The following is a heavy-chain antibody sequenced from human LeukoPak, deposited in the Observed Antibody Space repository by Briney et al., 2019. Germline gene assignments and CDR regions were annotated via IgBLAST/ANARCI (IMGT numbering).Heavy chain of an antibody. CDR1: GGTFSSYA. CDR3: ARDGGYAYDSSGYYLG. J-gene: IGHJ4*02. D-gene: IGHD3-22*01. CDR2: IIPIFGTA. V-gene: IGHV1-69*01. Sequence: SVKVSCKASGGTFSSYAISWVRQAPGQGLEWMGGIIPIFGTADYAKKFQGRVTITADESTSTAYMELSSLRSEDTAVHYCARDGGYAYDSSGYYLGWGQGTLVTVSS.